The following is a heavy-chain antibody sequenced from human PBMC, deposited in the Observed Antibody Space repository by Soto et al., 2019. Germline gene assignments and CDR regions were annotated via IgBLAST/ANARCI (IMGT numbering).Heavy chain of an antibody. CDR1: GFTFSDYY. CDR2: ISSSGDDT. V-gene: IGHV3-11*06. CDR3: ARDEGLGVNYYYYGMDV. Sequence: PGGSLRLSCAASGFTFSDYYMSWIRQAPGKGLEWVSYISSSGDDTYYVDSVKGRFTISRDNSKNTLYLQMNSLRAEDTAVYYCARDEGLGVNYYYYGMDVWGQGTTVTVSS. D-gene: IGHD3-10*01. J-gene: IGHJ6*02.